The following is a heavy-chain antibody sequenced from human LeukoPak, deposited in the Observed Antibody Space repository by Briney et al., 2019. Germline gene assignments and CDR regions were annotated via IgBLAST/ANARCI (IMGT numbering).Heavy chain of an antibody. Sequence: GGSLTLSCAASGFTFSSYTMNWVRQAPGRGLEWVSCISYSSNYIYYADLVKGRFTISRDNTKNPLYLQMNSLRAEDTAVYYCAGERGSGWGGGIQHWGQGTLVTVSS. CDR3: AGERGSGWGGGIQH. CDR2: ISYSSNYI. J-gene: IGHJ1*01. D-gene: IGHD6-19*01. CDR1: GFTFSSYT. V-gene: IGHV3-21*01.